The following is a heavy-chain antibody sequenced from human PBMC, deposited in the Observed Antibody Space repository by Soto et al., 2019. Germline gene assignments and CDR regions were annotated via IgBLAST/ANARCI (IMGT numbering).Heavy chain of an antibody. V-gene: IGHV4-34*01. D-gene: IGHD2-2*01. CDR1: GQSFSGHT. J-gene: IGHJ4*02. CDR3: ARGSGIAVIPGELEDVHYDY. CDR2: ISQSGST. Sequence: QVQLQQWGAGLLKPSETLSLTCAVYGQSFSGHTWSWIRQSPGKGLEWIGEISQSGSTYYNPSLNTRVTIAADTSKNQFSLTLNSVTAADTGVFYCARGSGIAVIPGELEDVHYDYWGQGTLVSVSS.